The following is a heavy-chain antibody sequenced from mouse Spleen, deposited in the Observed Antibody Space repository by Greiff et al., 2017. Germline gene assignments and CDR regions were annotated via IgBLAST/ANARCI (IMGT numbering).Heavy chain of an antibody. CDR1: GYTFSSYW. Sequence: VKLLESGAELMKPGASVKISCKATGYTFSSYWIEWVKQRPGHGLEWIGEILPGSGSTNYNEKFKGKATFTADTSSNTAYMQLSSLTSEDSAVYYCARHYGSSKSPYYAMDYWGQGTSVTVSS. J-gene: IGHJ4*01. V-gene: IGHV1-9*01. CDR2: ILPGSGST. D-gene: IGHD1-1*01. CDR3: ARHYGSSKSPYYAMDY.